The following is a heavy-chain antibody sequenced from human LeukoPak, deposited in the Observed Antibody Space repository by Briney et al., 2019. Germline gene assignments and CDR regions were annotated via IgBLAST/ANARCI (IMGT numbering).Heavy chain of an antibody. CDR3: ACLKVRGVIRTFEY. V-gene: IGHV4-59*01. J-gene: IGHJ4*02. Sequence: SETLSLTCTVSGGSISSYYWSWIRQPPGKGLEWVGYIYYSGSTNYNPSLKSRVTISVDTSKNQFSLKLSSVPAADTAVYYCACLKVRGVIRTFEYWGQGTLVTVSS. CDR2: IYYSGST. D-gene: IGHD3-10*01. CDR1: GGSISSYY.